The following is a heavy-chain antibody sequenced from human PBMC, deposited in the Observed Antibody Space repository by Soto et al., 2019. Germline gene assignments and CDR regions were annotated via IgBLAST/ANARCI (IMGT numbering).Heavy chain of an antibody. V-gene: IGHV1-18*01. Sequence: QVQLVQSGAEVKKPGASVKVSCKASGYTFTSYGISWVRQAPGQGLEWMGWISAYNGNTNYAQKLQGRVTMTTDTSTSTAYMELRGLRSDDTAVYYCAREHRITMVRGVIITWFDYWGQGTLVTVSS. CDR1: GYTFTSYG. CDR3: AREHRITMVRGVIITWFDY. CDR2: ISAYNGNT. J-gene: IGHJ4*02. D-gene: IGHD3-10*01.